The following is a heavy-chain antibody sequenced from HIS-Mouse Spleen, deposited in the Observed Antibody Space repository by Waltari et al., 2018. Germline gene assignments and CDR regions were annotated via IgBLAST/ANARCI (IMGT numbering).Heavy chain of an antibody. CDR1: GGSISSGAYY. V-gene: IGHV4-30-4*01. D-gene: IGHD2-2*02. CDR3: ARDSRTPGGCSSTSCYTGIFDY. Sequence: QVQLQESGPGLVKPSQTLSLTCTVSGGSISSGAYYWSWIRQPPGKGLQWIGYIYYSGSTYYNPSLKSRVTISVDTSKNQFSLKLSSVTAADTAVYYCARDSRTPGGCSSTSCYTGIFDYWGQGTLVTVSS. CDR2: IYYSGST. J-gene: IGHJ4*02.